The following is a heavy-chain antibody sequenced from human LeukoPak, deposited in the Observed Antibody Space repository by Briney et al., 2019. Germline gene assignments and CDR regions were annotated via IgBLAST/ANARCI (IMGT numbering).Heavy chain of an antibody. CDR1: GYTFTSYG. CDR3: ARDYDILTGSPGDFDY. CDR2: ISAYNGNT. Sequence: ASVKVSCKASGYTFTSYGISWVRQAPGQGLEWVGWISAYNGNTNYAQKLQGRVTMTTDTSTSTAYMELRSLRSDDTAGYYCARDYDILTGSPGDFDYWGQGTLVTVSS. D-gene: IGHD3-9*01. V-gene: IGHV1-18*01. J-gene: IGHJ4*02.